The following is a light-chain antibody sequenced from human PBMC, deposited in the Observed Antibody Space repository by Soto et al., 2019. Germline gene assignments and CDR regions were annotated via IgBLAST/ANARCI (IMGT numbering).Light chain of an antibody. J-gene: IGKJ2*01. Sequence: EIVLTQSPATMSLSPGERATLSCRASQSVGSYLGWYQHKPGQAPRLLIYDASNRGPGIPARCSGSGSGTDFTLPIISLEPEDFAVYDCQQSSNWTRGTFGQGTKLEIK. CDR3: QQSSNWTRGT. CDR2: DAS. V-gene: IGKV3-11*01. CDR1: QSVGSY.